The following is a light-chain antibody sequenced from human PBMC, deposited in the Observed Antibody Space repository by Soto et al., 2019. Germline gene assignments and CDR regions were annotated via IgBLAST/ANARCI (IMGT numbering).Light chain of an antibody. CDR1: QSVASN. CDR2: GAS. Sequence: EIVMTQSPASLSVSPGDGATLSCRASQSVASNVAWYQQKPGQGPRLLIHGASTRAVGVPARFSGSGSGTDFTLTINSLQSEDFAVYYCQQYHNSPSQYTFGQGTKLQI. CDR3: QQYHNSPSQYT. V-gene: IGKV3-15*01. J-gene: IGKJ2*01.